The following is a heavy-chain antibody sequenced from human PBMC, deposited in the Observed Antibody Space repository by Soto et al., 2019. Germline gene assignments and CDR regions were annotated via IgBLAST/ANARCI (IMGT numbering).Heavy chain of an antibody. V-gene: IGHV5-51*01. Sequence: GESLKISCKATGYTFTNYWIAWVRQTPEKGLELMGIVYPGDSDVRYTPSFQGQVTISADKSMSAAFLQWSDLKASDSALYFCERHGVLVMTEFSLYSYHGLDVWGQGTTVTVSS. J-gene: IGHJ6*02. CDR3: ERHGVLVMTEFSLYSYHGLDV. CDR1: GYTFTNYW. D-gene: IGHD3-9*01. CDR2: VYPGDSDV.